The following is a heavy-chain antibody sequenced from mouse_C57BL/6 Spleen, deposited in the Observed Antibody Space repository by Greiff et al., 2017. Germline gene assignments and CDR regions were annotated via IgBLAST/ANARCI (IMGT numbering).Heavy chain of an antibody. V-gene: IGHV1-74*01. J-gene: IGHJ2*01. CDR1: GYTFTSYW. Sequence: VQLQQSGAELVKPGASVKVSCKASGYTFTSYWMHWVKQRPGQGLEWIGRIHTSDSDTNDNQKFKGKATWTVYQSSSTAYMQLISLTSEDSAVYYCAICTTVHGSYFDYWGQGTTLTVSS. CDR2: IHTSDSDT. CDR3: AICTTVHGSYFDY. D-gene: IGHD1-1*01.